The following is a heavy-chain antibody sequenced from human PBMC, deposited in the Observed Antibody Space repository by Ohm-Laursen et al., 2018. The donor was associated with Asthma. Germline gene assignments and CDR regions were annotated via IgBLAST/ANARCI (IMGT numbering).Heavy chain of an antibody. CDR1: GYPFTRDY. Sequence: AASVKVSCKASGYPFTRDYMHWVRQAPGQGLEWMGIINPSSGSSSYAQKFQGRVTLTSDTSTSTVYMELSSLRSEDTAVYYCARATFSTYCGGDCYYFDYWGQGTLVTVSS. D-gene: IGHD2-21*02. J-gene: IGHJ4*02. CDR2: INPSSGSS. CDR3: ARATFSTYCGGDCYYFDY. V-gene: IGHV1-46*01.